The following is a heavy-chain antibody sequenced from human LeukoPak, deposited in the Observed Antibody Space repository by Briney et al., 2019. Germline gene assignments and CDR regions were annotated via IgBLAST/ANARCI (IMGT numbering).Heavy chain of an antibody. CDR1: GFTFSSYW. J-gene: IGHJ3*02. Sequence: GGSPRLSCAASGFTFSSYWMHWVRQAPGKGLVWVSRINSDGSSTSYADSVKGRFTITRDNAKNTLYLQMNSLRAEDTAVYYCARPPTRYEGYAFDIWGQGTMVTVSS. V-gene: IGHV3-74*01. D-gene: IGHD5-12*01. CDR3: ARPPTRYEGYAFDI. CDR2: INSDGSST.